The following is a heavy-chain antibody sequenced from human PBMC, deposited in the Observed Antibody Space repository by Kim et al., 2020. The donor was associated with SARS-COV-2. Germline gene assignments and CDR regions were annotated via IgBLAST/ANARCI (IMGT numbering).Heavy chain of an antibody. CDR3: HXXGSHXXDY. D-gene: IGHD3-10*01. V-gene: IGHV1-24*01. CDR1: GYTLSELS. Sequence: ASVKVSCKVSGYTLSELSIHWVRQTPGKGLEXXGGFNPADGETVYAQKFQGRVTXXXDTXXDTXSXELSSLRSDXTAXXXCHXXGSHXXDYWXXGTLXXVS. CDR2: FNPADGET. J-gene: IGHJ4*02.